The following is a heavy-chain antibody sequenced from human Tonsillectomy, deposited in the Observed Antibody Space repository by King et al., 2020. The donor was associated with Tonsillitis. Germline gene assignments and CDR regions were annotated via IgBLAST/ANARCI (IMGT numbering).Heavy chain of an antibody. V-gene: IGHV3-66*01. CDR1: GFTVSNNY. D-gene: IGHD3-3*01. J-gene: IGHJ6*03. CDR3: ARVVWNFGVDCYMDV. CDR2: IYSVGST. Sequence: VQLVESGGGLVQPGGSLRLSCAASGFTVSNNYMSWVRQAPGKGLEWVSVIYSVGSTYYADSLKGRFTISRDNSKNTLRLQMNSRLGEDTAVYYCARVVWNFGVDCYMDVWGKGTTVTVSS.